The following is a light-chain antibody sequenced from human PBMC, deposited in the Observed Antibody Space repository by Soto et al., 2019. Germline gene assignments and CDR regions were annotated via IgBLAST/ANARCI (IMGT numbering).Light chain of an antibody. Sequence: IVFTQSPATLSLSPGERATLSCRASQSVSSSYLAWYQQKPGHPPRLLMFDASRRAPGIPPRFSGGGFGTQFTLTINNLEPDDFAVYYCQQRGETFGPGTRLEIK. CDR3: QQRGET. CDR2: DAS. CDR1: QSVSSSY. J-gene: IGKJ5*01. V-gene: IGKV3D-20*02.